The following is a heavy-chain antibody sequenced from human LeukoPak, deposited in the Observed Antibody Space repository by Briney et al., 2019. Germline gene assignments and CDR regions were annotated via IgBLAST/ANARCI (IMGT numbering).Heavy chain of an antibody. CDR3: AKDTTAWWYHRAYMNV. D-gene: IGHD2-15*01. V-gene: IGHV3-23*01. Sequence: GSLRLSCAASGFSLSTYALRWVRHAPRGGLVWVAAISGSGDKTYHADSVKGRFTISKDNSENRLSLQMDSLRAEDTAVYFCAKDTTAWWYHRAYMNVWGKGTTVTVSS. CDR2: ISGSGDKT. CDR1: GFSLSTYA. J-gene: IGHJ6*03.